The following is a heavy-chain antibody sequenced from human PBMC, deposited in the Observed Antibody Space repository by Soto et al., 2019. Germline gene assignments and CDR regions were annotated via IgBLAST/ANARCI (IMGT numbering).Heavy chain of an antibody. V-gene: IGHV4-34*01. CDR2: VNHSGEA. CDR3: TREERFPRYWLET. Sequence: PAWTXSLTCWFYVFSFINYYLVWFRHPPGKGLEWIGEVNHSGEATYNPSLQSRITISLDTSNNQFSLKMTSVTAADTAMYFCTREERFPRYWLETWGQGTQVTVSS. J-gene: IGHJ5*02. D-gene: IGHD3-10*01. CDR1: VFSFINYY.